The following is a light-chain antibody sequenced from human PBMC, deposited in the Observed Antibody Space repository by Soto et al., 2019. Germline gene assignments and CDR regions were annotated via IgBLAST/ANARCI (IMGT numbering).Light chain of an antibody. Sequence: QSALAQPHSVSGSPGQSVTISCTGTSSDVGGYKHVSWYPHHPGKAPKLIIYDVTERPSGVPDRFSGSRSGNTASLTISGLQAEDEADYYCCSYTGSSSYVFGIGTKVTVL. CDR3: CSYTGSSSYV. V-gene: IGLV2-11*01. CDR1: SSDVGGYKH. CDR2: DVT. J-gene: IGLJ1*01.